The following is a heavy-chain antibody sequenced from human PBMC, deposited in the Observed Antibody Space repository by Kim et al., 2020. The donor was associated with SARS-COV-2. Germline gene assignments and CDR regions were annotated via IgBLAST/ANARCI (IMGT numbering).Heavy chain of an antibody. J-gene: IGHJ4*02. Sequence: ASVKVSCKASGYTFTSNHMHWVRQAPGQGLEWMGMITPSGGSTNYAQKFQVSVTMTRDTSTSTVYMELSSLRSEDTAVYYCARDREGDWTFDYWGQGTLVTVSP. CDR3: ARDREGDWTFDY. CDR1: GYTFTSNH. D-gene: IGHD2-21*02. V-gene: IGHV1-46*01. CDR2: ITPSGGST.